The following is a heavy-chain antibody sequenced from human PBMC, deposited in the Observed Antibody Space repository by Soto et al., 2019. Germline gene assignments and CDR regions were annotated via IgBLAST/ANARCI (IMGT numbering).Heavy chain of an antibody. CDR1: GGSISSGGYD. CDR2: IYYSGST. CDR3: ARTGDYHYFDY. V-gene: IGHV4-31*03. J-gene: IGHJ4*02. D-gene: IGHD4-17*01. Sequence: PSGTLSLTCTVSGGSISSGGYDWCWIRQHPGKGLEWSAYIYYSGSTYYNPSLKSRVTISVDTSKNQYSLKLSSVTTADTAVYYCARTGDYHYFDYWGQGTLGTVSS.